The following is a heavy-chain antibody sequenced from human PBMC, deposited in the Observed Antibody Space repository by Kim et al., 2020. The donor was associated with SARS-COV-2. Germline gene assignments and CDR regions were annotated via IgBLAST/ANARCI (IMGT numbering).Heavy chain of an antibody. D-gene: IGHD6-19*01. J-gene: IGHJ6*03. CDR1: GYTFTSYY. Sequence: ASVKVSCKASGYTFTSYYMHWVRQAPGQGLEWMGIINPSGGSTSYAQKFQGRVTMTRDTSTSTVFMELSSLRSEDTAVYYCARASSSEGQWLGYYYYYYMDVWGKGTTVTVSS. V-gene: IGHV1-46*01. CDR2: INPSGGST. CDR3: ARASSSEGQWLGYYYYYYMDV.